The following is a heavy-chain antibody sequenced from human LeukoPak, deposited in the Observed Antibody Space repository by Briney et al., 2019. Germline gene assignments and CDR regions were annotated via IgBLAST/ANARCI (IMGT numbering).Heavy chain of an antibody. CDR2: IKSKTDGGTT. CDR1: GITISNAW. J-gene: IGHJ4*02. CDR3: ARDLGGSYHHY. Sequence: GGSLRLSCAASGITISNAWMNWDRQAPGNGLEWVGRIKSKTDGGTTDYAAPVKGRFTISRDDSKNTLYLQMSGLRAEDTAVYYCARDLGGSYHHYWGQGTLVTVSS. V-gene: IGHV3-15*01. D-gene: IGHD1-26*01.